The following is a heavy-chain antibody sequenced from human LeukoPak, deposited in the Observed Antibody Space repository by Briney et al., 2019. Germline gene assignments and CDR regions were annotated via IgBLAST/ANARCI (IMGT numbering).Heavy chain of an antibody. V-gene: IGHV3-33*08. Sequence: GGSLRLSCAASGFTYSHYGMHWVRQAPGKGLEWVAVIWSDGTEKYYGDAVKGRFTISRDNSRNTLYLQMNSLRGEDTAVYYCARRPGYSYGSRSNPIPPLFDPWGQGTLVTVSS. CDR2: IWSDGTEK. D-gene: IGHD5-18*01. J-gene: IGHJ5*02. CDR3: ARRPGYSYGSRSNPIPPLFDP. CDR1: GFTYSHYG.